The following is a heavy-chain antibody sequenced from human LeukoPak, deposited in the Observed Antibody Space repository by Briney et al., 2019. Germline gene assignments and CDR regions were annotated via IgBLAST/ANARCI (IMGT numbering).Heavy chain of an antibody. CDR2: INSDGSIT. Sequence: PGGSLRLSCSASEFTFSTYWMHWVRQAPGKGLVWVPRINSDGSITDYADSVKGRFTISRDNAKSTLYLQMNSLTGEDTAVYYCVRGASITLYNWFDPWGQGTLVTVSS. J-gene: IGHJ5*02. V-gene: IGHV3-74*01. CDR1: EFTFSTYW. D-gene: IGHD2-2*01. CDR3: VRGASITLYNWFDP.